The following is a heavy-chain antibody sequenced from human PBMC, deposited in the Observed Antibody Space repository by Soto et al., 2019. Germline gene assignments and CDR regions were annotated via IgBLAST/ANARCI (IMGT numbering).Heavy chain of an antibody. D-gene: IGHD5-12*01. CDR2: IFSSGST. V-gene: IGHV4-4*07. CDR3: AREGSYSAYNFAHGIQLWSFDF. J-gene: IGHJ4*02. CDR1: GCSINTFY. Sequence: XETLSLTCTVAGCSINTFYWSWVRQPAGKGLDWIGRIFSSGSTSFNPSLESRVAMSVDTSKNHFSLNLSSVTAADMAVYYCAREGSYSAYNFAHGIQLWSFDFWGQGALVTVSS.